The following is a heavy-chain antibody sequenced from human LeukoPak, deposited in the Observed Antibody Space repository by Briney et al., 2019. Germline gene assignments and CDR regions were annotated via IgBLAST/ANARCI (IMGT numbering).Heavy chain of an antibody. Sequence: GGSLRLSCAASGFTFSSYSMNWVRQAPGKGLEWVSSIGSSSSYIYYADSVKGRFTISRDNAKRSLYLQIESLRDDDTAVYHCALSSIHKDYYFGMDVWGQGTTVTVSS. J-gene: IGHJ6*02. V-gene: IGHV3-21*04. CDR3: ALSSIHKDYYFGMDV. CDR1: GFTFSSYS. D-gene: IGHD2-2*01. CDR2: IGSSSSYI.